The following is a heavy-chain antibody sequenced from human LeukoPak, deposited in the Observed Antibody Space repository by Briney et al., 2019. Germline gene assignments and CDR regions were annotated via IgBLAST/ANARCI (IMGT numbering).Heavy chain of an antibody. V-gene: IGHV4-59*01. Sequence: SETLSLTCTVSGGSISSYYWSWIRQPPGKGLEWIGYIYYSGSTNYNPSLKSRVTISVDTSKNQFSLKLSSVTAADTAVHYCARELGAYWFDPWGQGTLVTVSS. D-gene: IGHD7-27*01. CDR3: ARELGAYWFDP. J-gene: IGHJ5*02. CDR1: GGSISSYY. CDR2: IYYSGST.